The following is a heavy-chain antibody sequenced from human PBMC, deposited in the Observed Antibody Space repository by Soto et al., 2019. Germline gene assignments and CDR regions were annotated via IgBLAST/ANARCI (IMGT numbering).Heavy chain of an antibody. J-gene: IGHJ4*01. CDR1: GFTFSDYA. Sequence: VQLVESGGGVVQPGRSLRLSCAASGFTFSDYAMHWVRQAPGKGLEWVAVVSHDGRNTHYADSVKGRFTISRDSSENPVSLEMTRLIAEDSGCYYWAQAGGPWRLSSCFNYWGPGALVTGSS. CDR2: VSHDGRNT. D-gene: IGHD6-6*01. V-gene: IGHV3-30*03. CDR3: AQAGGPWRLSSCFNY.